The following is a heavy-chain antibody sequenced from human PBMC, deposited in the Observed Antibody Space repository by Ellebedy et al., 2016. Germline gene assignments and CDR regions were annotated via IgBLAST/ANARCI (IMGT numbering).Heavy chain of an antibody. V-gene: IGHV2-5*01. CDR2: IYGHDDK. CDR3: VHRTTVTSFDC. Sequence: SGPTLVKPTQTLTLTCTFSGFSLTTSAVVVGWVRQPPGRAPEWLAFIYGHDDKRYSPSLRNRLTITKDTSKNQVVLTLTNMDPVDTATYYCVHRTTVTSFDCWGQGTLVTVSS. D-gene: IGHD4-17*01. J-gene: IGHJ4*02. CDR1: GFSLTTSAVV.